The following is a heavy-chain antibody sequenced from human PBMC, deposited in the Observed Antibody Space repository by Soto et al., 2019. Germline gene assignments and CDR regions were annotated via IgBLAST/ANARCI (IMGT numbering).Heavy chain of an antibody. J-gene: IGHJ6*02. CDR2: IIPVFRSA. Sequence: VTVSCKASGGTFNKFAFSWVRQAPGQGFEWMGGIIPVFRSANYAQRFRGRITITADEYTSTVYLYLNDLRSDDTAVYYCARRYCASDNCPLFYYFVDLWGLGTTVTLSS. V-gene: IGHV1-69*13. D-gene: IGHD2-21*02. CDR1: GGTFNKFA. CDR3: ARRYCASDNCPLFYYFVDL.